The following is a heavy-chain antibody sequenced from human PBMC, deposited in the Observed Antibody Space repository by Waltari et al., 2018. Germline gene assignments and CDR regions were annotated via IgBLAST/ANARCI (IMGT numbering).Heavy chain of an antibody. V-gene: IGHV4-34*01. CDR3: ARTWGYSPPLGWFDP. Sequence: QVQLHQLGAGLLKPSETLSLTCAASGGPFPASSWSGFRQPPGKGLEWIGEISHSGVTHYNPSLRSRLTMSVDTIKKQFSLKLTSVTAADTAVYFCARTWGYSPPLGWFDPWGQGTRVTVSS. D-gene: IGHD2-2*02. CDR1: GGPFPASS. CDR2: ISHSGVT. J-gene: IGHJ5*02.